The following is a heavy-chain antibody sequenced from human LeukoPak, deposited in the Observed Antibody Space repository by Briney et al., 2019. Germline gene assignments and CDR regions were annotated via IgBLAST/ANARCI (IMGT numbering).Heavy chain of an antibody. CDR1: RNTFTGYY. V-gene: IGHV1-2*02. J-gene: IGHJ6*03. CDR2: VSPNTGGT. Sequence: ASVTVSCKASRNTFTGYYLHWVRQAPGQRLEWMGWVSPNTGGTNYAQKFQDRVTISRDTSTFTAYMHLSSLRSDDAAVYYCATLNSSLSPFDFFMDVWGKGTTVAVSS. CDR3: ATLNSSLSPFDFFMDV.